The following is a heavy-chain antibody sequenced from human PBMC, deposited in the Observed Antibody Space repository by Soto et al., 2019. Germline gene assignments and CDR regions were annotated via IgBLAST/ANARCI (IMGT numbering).Heavy chain of an antibody. Sequence: EVQLVESGGGLVQPGGSLRLSCAASGFTFSNYWMSWVRQAPGKGLEWVANIKQDGSEKYYVDSVKGRFTISRDNAKKSLYLQMNNLRAEDMAVYYCARDGGDSTGWNNWFDPWGQGTLVTVSS. V-gene: IGHV3-7*03. CDR3: ARDGGDSTGWNNWFDP. J-gene: IGHJ5*02. CDR2: IKQDGSEK. CDR1: GFTFSNYW. D-gene: IGHD6-19*01.